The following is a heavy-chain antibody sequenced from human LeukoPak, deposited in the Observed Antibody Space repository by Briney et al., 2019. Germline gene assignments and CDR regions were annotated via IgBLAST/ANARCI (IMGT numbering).Heavy chain of an antibody. D-gene: IGHD5-12*01. V-gene: IGHV1-2*04. CDR2: INPNSGGT. CDR1: GYTFTGYY. Sequence: GASVKVSCKASGYTFTGYYMHWVRQAPGQGLEGRGWINPNSGGTNYAQKFQGWVTMTRDTSISTAYMELSRLRSDDTAVYYCARDGSWPGTFDYWGQGTLVTVSS. J-gene: IGHJ4*02. CDR3: ARDGSWPGTFDY.